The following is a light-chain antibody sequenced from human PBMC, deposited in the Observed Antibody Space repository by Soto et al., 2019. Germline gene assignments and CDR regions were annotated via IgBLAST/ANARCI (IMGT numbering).Light chain of an antibody. J-gene: IGLJ3*02. Sequence: QSVLTQPPSVSGAPGQRVTISCTGGNSNIGAGNDVHWYQQISGTAPKLLIYGDTNRPSGVPDRFSGSKSGTSASLAITGLLAEDEADYYCHSYDSSLSGSVFGGGTKLTVL. CDR1: NSNIGAGND. V-gene: IGLV1-40*01. CDR2: GDT. CDR3: HSYDSSLSGSV.